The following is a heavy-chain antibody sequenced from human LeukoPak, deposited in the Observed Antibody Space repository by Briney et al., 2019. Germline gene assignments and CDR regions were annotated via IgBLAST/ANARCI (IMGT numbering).Heavy chain of an antibody. CDR1: GGSISSSSYY. J-gene: IGHJ4*02. Sequence: SETLSLTCTVSGGSISSSSYYWGWIRQPPGKGLEWIGSIYYSGSTYYNPSLKSRVTISVDTSKNQFSLKLSSVTAADTAVYYCARNAAAGTVVLYYFDYWGQGTLVTVSS. CDR2: IYYSGST. V-gene: IGHV4-39*07. D-gene: IGHD6-13*01. CDR3: ARNAAAGTVVLYYFDY.